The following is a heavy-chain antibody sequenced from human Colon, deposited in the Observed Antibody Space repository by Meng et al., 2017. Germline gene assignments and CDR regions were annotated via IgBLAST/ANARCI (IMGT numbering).Heavy chain of an antibody. CDR2: IDLSGKT. CDR1: GVDITSSNW. V-gene: IGHV4-4*02. CDR3: ARHLGWEFDY. Sequence: LHGAGQGLVTPSGTLSLTFAVSGVDITSSNWWSWVRQAPGKGMEWIGQIDLSGKTDYNPSLKSRVTISLDKSMNQLFLEVYFVTAADTAIYYCARHLGWEFDYWGPGNLVTVSS. D-gene: IGHD6-19*01. J-gene: IGHJ4*02.